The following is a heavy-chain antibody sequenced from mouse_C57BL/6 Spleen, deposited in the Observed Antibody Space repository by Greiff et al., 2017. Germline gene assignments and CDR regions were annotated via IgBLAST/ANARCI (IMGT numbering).Heavy chain of an antibody. CDR2: IWSGGST. D-gene: IGHD2-4*01. Sequence: VQLQQSGPGLVQPSQSLPITCTVSGFSLTSSGVHWVRQSPGKGLEWLGVIWSGGSTDYNAAFISRLSISKDNSKSQVFFKMNSLQADDTAIYYCARGRGDDYDEDYYAMDYWGQGTSVTVSS. V-gene: IGHV2-2*01. J-gene: IGHJ4*01. CDR3: ARGRGDDYDEDYYAMDY. CDR1: GFSLTSSG.